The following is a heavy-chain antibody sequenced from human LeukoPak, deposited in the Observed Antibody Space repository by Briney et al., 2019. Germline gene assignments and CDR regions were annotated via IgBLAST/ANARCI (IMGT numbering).Heavy chain of an antibody. J-gene: IGHJ4*02. CDR2: IYYSGST. D-gene: IGHD1-26*01. CDR3: ARNASDSGTSYFDY. V-gene: IGHV4-39*01. CDR1: GGSISSSTSY. Sequence: SETLSLTRTVSGGSISSSTSYWGWIRQPPGKGLEWIGSIYYSGSTSYNPSLKSRVTISVDTSKKQFSLKLASVTAADTAVYYCARNASDSGTSYFDYWGQGTLVTVSS.